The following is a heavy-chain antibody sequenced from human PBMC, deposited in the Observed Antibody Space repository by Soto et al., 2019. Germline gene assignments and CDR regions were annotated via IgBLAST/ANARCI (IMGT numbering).Heavy chain of an antibody. CDR1: GFTFDDYT. J-gene: IGHJ6*02. CDR3: AKDMGIVPAAHYYYYGMDV. V-gene: IGHV3-43*01. Sequence: GGSLRLSCAASGFTFDDYTMHWVRQAPGKGLEWVSLISWDGGSTYYADSVKGRFTISRDNSKNSLYLQMNSLRTEDTALYYCAKDMGIVPAAHYYYYGMDVWGQGTTVTVSS. D-gene: IGHD2-2*01. CDR2: ISWDGGST.